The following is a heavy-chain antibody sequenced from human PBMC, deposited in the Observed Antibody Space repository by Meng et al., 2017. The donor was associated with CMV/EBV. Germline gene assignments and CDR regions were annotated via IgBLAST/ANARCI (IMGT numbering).Heavy chain of an antibody. Sequence: QVQLTQWGAGLFAPSGTLSLTCAVYGGSFSGYYWSWIRQPPGKGLEWIGEINHSGSTNYNPSLKSRVTISVDTSKNQFSLKLSSVTAADTVVYYCASSLTYPDYWGQGTLVTVSS. CDR3: ASSLTYPDY. CDR1: GGSFSGYY. D-gene: IGHD2-15*01. CDR2: INHSGST. V-gene: IGHV4-34*01. J-gene: IGHJ4*02.